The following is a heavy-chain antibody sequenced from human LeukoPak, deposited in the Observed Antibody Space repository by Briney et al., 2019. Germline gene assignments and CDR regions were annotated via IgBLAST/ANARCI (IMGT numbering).Heavy chain of an antibody. D-gene: IGHD5-12*01. J-gene: IGHJ4*02. CDR3: ARHGYSGYGGFDY. V-gene: IGHV3-23*01. CDR2: ISGSGGST. Sequence: GGSLRLSCAASGFTFTSFGMSWVRQAPGKGLEWVSTISGSGGSTYYADSVKGRFTISRDNSKNTLYLQMNSLRAEDTAVYCCARHGYSGYGGFDYWGQGTLVTVSS. CDR1: GFTFTSFG.